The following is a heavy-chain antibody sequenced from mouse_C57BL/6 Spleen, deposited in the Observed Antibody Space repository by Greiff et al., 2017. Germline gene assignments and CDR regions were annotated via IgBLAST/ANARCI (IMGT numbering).Heavy chain of an antibody. CDR2: IDPETGGT. CDR3: TRDDLPYYYAMDY. V-gene: IGHV1-15*01. Sequence: QVQLQQSGAELVRPGASVTLSCTASGFTFTDYDMHWVKQTPVHGLEWIGAIDPETGGTAYNQKFKGQAILTADKSSSTAYMELRSLTSEDSTVYYCTRDDLPYYYAMDYWGQGTSVTVSS. D-gene: IGHD2-3*01. CDR1: GFTFTDYD. J-gene: IGHJ4*01.